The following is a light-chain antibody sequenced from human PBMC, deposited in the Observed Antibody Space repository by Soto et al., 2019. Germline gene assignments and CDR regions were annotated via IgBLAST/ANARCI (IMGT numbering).Light chain of an antibody. CDR3: CSYAGSSTLV. J-gene: IGLJ2*01. Sequence: QSALTQPASVSGSPGPSITISCTGTSSDVGSYNLVSWYQQHPGKAPKLMIYEGSKRPSGVSNRFSGSKSGNTASLTISGLQADDEADYYCCSYAGSSTLVFGGGTKLTVL. CDR1: SSDVGSYNL. V-gene: IGLV2-23*01. CDR2: EGS.